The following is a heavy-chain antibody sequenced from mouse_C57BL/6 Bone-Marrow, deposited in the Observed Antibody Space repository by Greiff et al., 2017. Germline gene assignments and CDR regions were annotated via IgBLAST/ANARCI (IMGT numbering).Heavy chain of an antibody. V-gene: IGHV1-20*01. Sequence: EVQLQESGPELVKPGDSVKISCKASGYSFTGYFMNWVMQSHGKSLEWIGRINPYNGDTFYNQKFKGKATLTVDKSSSTAHMELRSLTSEDSAVYYCARGTLWYYFDYWGQGTTLTDAS. CDR2: INPYNGDT. D-gene: IGHD1-1*02. J-gene: IGHJ2*01. CDR3: ARGTLWYYFDY. CDR1: GYSFTGYF.